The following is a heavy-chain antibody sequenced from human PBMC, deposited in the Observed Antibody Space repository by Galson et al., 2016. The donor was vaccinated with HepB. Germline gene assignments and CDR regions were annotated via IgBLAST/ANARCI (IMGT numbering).Heavy chain of an antibody. J-gene: IGHJ3*01. CDR1: GFSLTSTGMG. V-gene: IGHV2-5*02. CDR2: IFWDDAK. CDR3: SHLSVSNKGGPFDV. Sequence: PALVKPTQTLTLPCTFSGFSLTSTGMGVGWIRQPPGKALEWLTLIFWDDAKRYSPSLKNKLTLSRDTSKNQVVLTMTNMDPVDTATYFCSHLSVSNKGGPFDVWGQGTTVVVSS. D-gene: IGHD5/OR15-5a*01.